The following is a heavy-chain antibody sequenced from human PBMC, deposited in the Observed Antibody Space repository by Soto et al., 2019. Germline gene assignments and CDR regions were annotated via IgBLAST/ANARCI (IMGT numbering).Heavy chain of an antibody. D-gene: IGHD6-19*01. V-gene: IGHV1-18*01. Sequence: ASVKVSCKTSGYTFSNYGINWVRQAPGQGLEWMGWISGYNGNTNYAQTVQGRVTMTTDTSTGTVYMELRSLKSDDTAIYYCSRFIMVGGWFDPNYYHGMDVWGQGTTVTVYS. J-gene: IGHJ6*02. CDR3: SRFIMVGGWFDPNYYHGMDV. CDR2: ISGYNGNT. CDR1: GYTFSNYG.